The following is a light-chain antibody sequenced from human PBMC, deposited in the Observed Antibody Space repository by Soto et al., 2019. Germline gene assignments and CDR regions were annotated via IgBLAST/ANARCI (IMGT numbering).Light chain of an antibody. CDR1: QTISNY. Sequence: DIQMTQSPSSLSASVGDRVTITCRASQTISNYLNWYQQKPGKAPNLLIYAASSLQSGVPSRFXXSGSGTDFTFTISSLQPEDFATYYCQQSYSTSWTFGQGTKVEIK. CDR3: QQSYSTSWT. CDR2: AAS. V-gene: IGKV1-39*01. J-gene: IGKJ1*01.